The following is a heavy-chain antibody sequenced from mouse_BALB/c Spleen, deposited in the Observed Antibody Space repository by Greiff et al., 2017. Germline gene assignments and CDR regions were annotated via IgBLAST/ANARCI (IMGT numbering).Heavy chain of an antibody. J-gene: IGHJ3*01. CDR2: ISYDGSN. Sequence: DVQLQESGPGLVKPSQSLSLTCSVTGYSITSGYYWNWIRQFPGNKLEWMGYISYDGSNNYNPSLKNRISITRDTSKNQFFLKLNSVTTEDTATYYCARGGYYYGSSYVLAWFADWGQGTLVTVSA. D-gene: IGHD1-1*01. CDR3: ARGGYYYGSSYVLAWFAD. CDR1: GYSITSGYY. V-gene: IGHV3-6*02.